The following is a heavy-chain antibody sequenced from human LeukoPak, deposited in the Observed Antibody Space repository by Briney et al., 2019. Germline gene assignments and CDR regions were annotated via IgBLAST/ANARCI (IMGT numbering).Heavy chain of an antibody. CDR3: ARGKNSGYDLGDDY. Sequence: ASVKVSCKASGGTFSSYAISWVRQATGQGLEWMGWINTNSGYTGNAQKFQGRVTITRDTSISTAYMELSGLTSEDTAVYYCARGKNSGYDLGDDYWGQGTLVTVSS. D-gene: IGHD5-12*01. CDR1: GGTFSSYA. J-gene: IGHJ4*02. V-gene: IGHV1-8*03. CDR2: INTNSGYT.